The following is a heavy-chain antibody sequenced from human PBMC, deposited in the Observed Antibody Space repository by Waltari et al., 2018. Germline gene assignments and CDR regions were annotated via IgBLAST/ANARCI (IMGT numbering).Heavy chain of an antibody. D-gene: IGHD3-22*01. CDR3: ARDFRVYNNYYDSSGYYGY. J-gene: IGHJ4*02. CDR1: GYTFTSYA. Sequence: QVQLVQSGAEVKKPGASVKVSCKASGYTFTSYAMHWVRQAPGHRLEWMGWINAGNGNTKYSQKFQGRVTITRDTSASTAYMELSSLRSEDTAVYYCARDFRVYNNYYDSSGYYGYWGQGTLVTVSS. V-gene: IGHV1-3*01. CDR2: INAGNGNT.